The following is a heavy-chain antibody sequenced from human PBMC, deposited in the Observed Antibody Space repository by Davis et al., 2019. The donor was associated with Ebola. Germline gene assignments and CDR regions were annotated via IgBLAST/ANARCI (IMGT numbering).Heavy chain of an antibody. J-gene: IGHJ4*02. Sequence: HTGGSLRLSCAASGFTLSTYWMHWVRQAPGKGLVWISRINNDGSLTGYADSVKGRFTISRDNAKNTLYLQMNSLRPEDTAVYYCARDSDDYSFDYWGQGTLVTVSS. V-gene: IGHV3-74*01. CDR1: GFTLSTYW. D-gene: IGHD4-11*01. CDR3: ARDSDDYSFDY. CDR2: INNDGSLT.